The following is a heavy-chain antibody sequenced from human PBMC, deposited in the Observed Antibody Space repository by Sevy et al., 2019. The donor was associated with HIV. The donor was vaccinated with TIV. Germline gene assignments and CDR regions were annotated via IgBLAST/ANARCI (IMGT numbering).Heavy chain of an antibody. CDR2: IRSKANSYAT. CDR1: GFTFSGSA. V-gene: IGHV3-73*01. CDR3: TRAAPYVSGAFDI. J-gene: IGHJ3*02. Sequence: GGSLRLSCAASGFTFSGSAMHWVRQASGKGLEWVGRIRSKANSYATAYAASVKGRFTISRDDSKNTAYLQMNSLKTEDTAVYYCTRAAPYVSGAFDIWGQGTMVTVSS. D-gene: IGHD3-22*01.